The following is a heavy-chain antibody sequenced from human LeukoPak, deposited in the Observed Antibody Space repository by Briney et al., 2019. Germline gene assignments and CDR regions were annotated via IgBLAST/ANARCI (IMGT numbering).Heavy chain of an antibody. D-gene: IGHD6-13*01. CDR2: INTNTGNP. Sequence: ASVKVSCKASGYTFTSYAMNWVRQAPGQGLEWMGWINTNTGNPTYAQGFTGRFVFSLDTSVSTAYLQISSLKAEDTAVYYCARDGYSSSWYREAFDIWGQGTMVTVSS. CDR3: ARDGYSSSWYREAFDI. V-gene: IGHV7-4-1*02. J-gene: IGHJ3*02. CDR1: GYTFTSYA.